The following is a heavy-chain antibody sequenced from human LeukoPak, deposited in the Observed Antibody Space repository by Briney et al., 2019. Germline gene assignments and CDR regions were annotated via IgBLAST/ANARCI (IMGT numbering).Heavy chain of an antibody. CDR3: ARGGDSSGSIRSAFDI. J-gene: IGHJ3*02. CDR1: GFTVSSNC. CDR2: IYSGGST. Sequence: PGGSLRLSCAASGFTVSSNCMSWVRQAPGKGLEWVSLIYSGGSTYYSDSVKGRFTISKDNSKNTLYLQINSLRAEDTAVYYCARGGDSSGSIRSAFDIWGQGAMVTVSS. V-gene: IGHV3-53*01. D-gene: IGHD3-22*01.